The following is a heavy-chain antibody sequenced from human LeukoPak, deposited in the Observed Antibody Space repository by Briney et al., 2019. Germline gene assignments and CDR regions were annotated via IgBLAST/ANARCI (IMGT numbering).Heavy chain of an antibody. Sequence: GGSLRLSCAASGFTVSSNYMSWVRQAPGKGLEWVSVTYSDGRTYYADSVKGRFTISRDSAKNSLYLQMNSLRAEDTAVYYCAELGITMIGGVWGKGTTVTISS. D-gene: IGHD3-10*02. CDR3: AELGITMIGGV. V-gene: IGHV3-53*01. J-gene: IGHJ6*04. CDR1: GFTVSSNY. CDR2: TYSDGRT.